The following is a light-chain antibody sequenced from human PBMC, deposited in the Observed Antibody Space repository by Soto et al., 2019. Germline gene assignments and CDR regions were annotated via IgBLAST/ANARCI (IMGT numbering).Light chain of an antibody. CDR1: HGIGTA. Sequence: EIVMTQSPATLSVSPGEGATLSCRASHGIGTALAWYQQKPGQTPRLLMYGASIRATGVPARFSASASGTKFTLTVPSLLSEDFAVYYCQHYSDWPLTVGGGTKVESK. J-gene: IGKJ4*01. V-gene: IGKV3-15*01. CDR2: GAS. CDR3: QHYSDWPLT.